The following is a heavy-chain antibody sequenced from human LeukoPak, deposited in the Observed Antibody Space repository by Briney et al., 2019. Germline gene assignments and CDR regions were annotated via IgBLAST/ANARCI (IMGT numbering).Heavy chain of an antibody. J-gene: IGHJ4*02. D-gene: IGHD2-21*02. CDR3: ARDGFLGPVTASLDY. V-gene: IGHV3-74*01. CDR1: GFTFSSYA. Sequence: GGSLRLSCAASGFTFSSYAMHWVRQAPGKGLVWVSRVKSDGSSTSYADSVKGRFTISRDNGRNTLYLQMNSLRAEDTAVYYCARDGFLGPVTASLDYWGQGTPVIVSS. CDR2: VKSDGSST.